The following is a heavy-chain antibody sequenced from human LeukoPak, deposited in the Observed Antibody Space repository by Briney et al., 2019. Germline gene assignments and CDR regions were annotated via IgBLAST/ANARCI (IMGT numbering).Heavy chain of an antibody. J-gene: IGHJ3*02. CDR1: VGSISSGGYY. V-gene: IGHV4-31*03. D-gene: IGHD2-2*01. CDR3: ATGLPLGYCSSTSCYNAFDS. CDR2: IYYSGST. Sequence: PSQTLSLTCTVSVGSISSGGYYWSWIRQHPGKGLEWIGYIYYSGSTYYNPSLKSRVTISVDTSKNQFSLKLSSVTAADTAVYYCATGLPLGYCSSTSCYNAFDSWGQGTMVTVSS.